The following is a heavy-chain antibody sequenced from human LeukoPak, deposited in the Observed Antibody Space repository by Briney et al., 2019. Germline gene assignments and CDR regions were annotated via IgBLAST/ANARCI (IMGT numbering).Heavy chain of an antibody. CDR2: ISGRGGST. CDR1: GFTFSSYA. Sequence: AGGSLRLSCAASGFTFSSYAMSWVRQAPGKGLEWVSDISGRGGSTYYADSVKGRFTISRDNSKNTLYLQMNSLRAEDTAVYYCAKGYYDFWSGYPTEYYFDYWGQGTLVTVSS. D-gene: IGHD3-3*01. J-gene: IGHJ4*02. CDR3: AKGYYDFWSGYPTEYYFDY. V-gene: IGHV3-23*01.